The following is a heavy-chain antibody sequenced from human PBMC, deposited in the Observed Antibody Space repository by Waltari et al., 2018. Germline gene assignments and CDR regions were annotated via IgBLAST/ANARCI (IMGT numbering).Heavy chain of an antibody. Sequence: QVQLQESGPGLVKPSETLSLTCTVSGYSISSGYYWGWIRQPPGKGLEWMGSIYHSGSTYYNPSLKSRVTISVDTSKNQFSLKLSSVTAADTAVYYCARVEGYFDYWGQGTLVTVSS. D-gene: IGHD3-3*01. J-gene: IGHJ4*02. V-gene: IGHV4-38-2*02. CDR1: GYSISSGYY. CDR3: ARVEGYFDY. CDR2: IYHSGST.